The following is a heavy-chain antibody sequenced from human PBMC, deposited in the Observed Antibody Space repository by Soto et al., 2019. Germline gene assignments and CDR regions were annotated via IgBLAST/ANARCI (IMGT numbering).Heavy chain of an antibody. CDR1: GFTFSSYS. D-gene: IGHD3-3*01. V-gene: IGHV3-48*02. CDR3: ARDHSPDAFGVSLPGYYGMDV. Sequence: GGSLRLSCAASGFTFSSYSMNWVRQAPGKGLEWVSYISSSSSTIYYADSVKGRFTISRDNAKNSLYLQMNSLRDEDTAVYYCARDHSPDAFGVSLPGYYGMDVWGQGSTVTVSS. CDR2: ISSSSSTI. J-gene: IGHJ6*02.